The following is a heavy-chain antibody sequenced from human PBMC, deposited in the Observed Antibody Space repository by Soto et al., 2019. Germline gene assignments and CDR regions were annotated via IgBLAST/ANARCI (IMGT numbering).Heavy chain of an antibody. CDR1: GYSISSGYY. CDR2: IYHSGST. Sequence: SETLSLTCAVSGYSISSGYYWGWIRQPPGKGLEWIGSIYHSGSTYYNPSLKSRVTISVDTSKNLFSRMLSSVTAADTAVYYCASSSLYGMDVWGQGTTVTVSS. V-gene: IGHV4-38-2*01. J-gene: IGHJ6*02. CDR3: ASSSLYGMDV.